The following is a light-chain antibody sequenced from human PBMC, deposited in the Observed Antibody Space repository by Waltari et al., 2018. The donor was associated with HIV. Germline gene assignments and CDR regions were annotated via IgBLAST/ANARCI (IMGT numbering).Light chain of an antibody. J-gene: IGLJ1*01. V-gene: IGLV3-21*04. CDR1: NNGSKS. CDR2: YDS. CDR3: QVWDSSSDAYV. Sequence: SYVLAQPPSVSVAPGKTARITCGGNNNGSKSVHWYQQKPGQAPVVVIYYDSDRPSGIPERFSGSNSGNTATLTISRVEAGDEADYYCQVWDSSSDAYVFGTGTKVTVL.